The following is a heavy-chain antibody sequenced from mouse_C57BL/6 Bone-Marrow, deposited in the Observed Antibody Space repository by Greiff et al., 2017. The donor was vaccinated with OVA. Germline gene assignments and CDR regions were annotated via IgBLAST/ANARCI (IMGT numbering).Heavy chain of an antibody. Sequence: QVQLQQSGAELARPGASVKMSCKASGYTFTSYTMHWVKQRPGQGLEWIGYINPSSGYTKYNQKFKDKATLTADKSSSTAYLQLSSLTSEDSAVYYCARYSNLYFDYWGQGTTLTVSS. CDR3: ARYSNLYFDY. CDR1: GYTFTSYT. V-gene: IGHV1-4*01. D-gene: IGHD2-5*01. J-gene: IGHJ2*01. CDR2: INPSSGYT.